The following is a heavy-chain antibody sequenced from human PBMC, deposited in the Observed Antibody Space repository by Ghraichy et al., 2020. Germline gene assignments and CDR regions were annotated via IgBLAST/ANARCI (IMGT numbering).Heavy chain of an antibody. Sequence: GGSLRLSCAASGFTFSSYAMSWVRQAPGKGLEWVSAISGSGGSTYYADSVKGRFTISRDNSKNTLYLQMSSLRAEDTAVYYCAKEFNVDPGIGFYYYYMDVWGKGTTVTVSS. CDR2: ISGSGGST. V-gene: IGHV3-23*01. CDR3: AKEFNVDPGIGFYYYYMDV. J-gene: IGHJ6*03. CDR1: GFTFSSYA. D-gene: IGHD5-18*01.